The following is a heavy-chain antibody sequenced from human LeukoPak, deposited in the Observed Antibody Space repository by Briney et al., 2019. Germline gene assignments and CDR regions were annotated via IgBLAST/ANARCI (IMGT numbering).Heavy chain of an antibody. D-gene: IGHD3-10*01. V-gene: IGHV3-53*01. CDR3: ASKRGAPTRGDWYFDL. J-gene: IGHJ2*01. CDR1: GFTFSSNY. CDR2: IYSGGST. Sequence: GGSLRLSCAASGFTFSSNYMSWVRQAPGKGLEWGSVIYSGGSTYYADSVKGRLTISSDNSKNTLYLQMNSLRAEDTAVYYCASKRGAPTRGDWYFDLWGRGTLVTVSS.